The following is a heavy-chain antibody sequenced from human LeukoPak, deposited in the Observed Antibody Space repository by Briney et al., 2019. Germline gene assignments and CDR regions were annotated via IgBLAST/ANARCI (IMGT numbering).Heavy chain of an antibody. Sequence: GGPLRLSCEPSGFTFSGYNMSWIRKAPGKGLEWVSYISSSGSTIYYADSVRGRFTASRDNAQNSLYLQMNSLRAEDTAVYYCARAHWAAAFDIWGHGTMVTVSS. J-gene: IGHJ3*02. CDR1: GFTFSGYN. V-gene: IGHV3-11*04. CDR3: ARAHWAAAFDI. D-gene: IGHD7-27*01. CDR2: ISSSGSTI.